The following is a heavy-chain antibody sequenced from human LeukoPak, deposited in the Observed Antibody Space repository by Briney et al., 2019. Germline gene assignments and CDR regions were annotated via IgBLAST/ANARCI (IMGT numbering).Heavy chain of an antibody. Sequence: GGSLSLSCTASGFTFGDYAMSWVRQAPGKGLEWVGFIRSRAYGGTTEYAASVKGRFTISRDDSKSIAYLQMDSLKTEDTAVYYCTREYLEYSSSSLDYWGQGTLVTVSS. V-gene: IGHV3-49*04. J-gene: IGHJ4*02. CDR1: GFTFGDYA. CDR2: IRSRAYGGTT. D-gene: IGHD6-6*01. CDR3: TREYLEYSSSSLDY.